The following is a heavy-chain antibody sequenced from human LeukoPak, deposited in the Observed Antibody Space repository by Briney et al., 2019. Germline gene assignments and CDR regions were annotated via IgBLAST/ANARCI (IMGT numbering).Heavy chain of an antibody. CDR3: ARPSSYTSGWGSAN. CDR2: INQDGSQK. CDR1: GFTFSSYW. V-gene: IGHV3-7*01. Sequence: GGSLRLSCVTSGFTFSSYWMSWVRQAPGKGLEWVANINQDGSQKNYVDSMKGRLSISRANAKNSLYLQMDSLRVDDTAVYYCARPSSYTSGWGSANWGQGTLVTVCS. J-gene: IGHJ4*02. D-gene: IGHD3-22*01.